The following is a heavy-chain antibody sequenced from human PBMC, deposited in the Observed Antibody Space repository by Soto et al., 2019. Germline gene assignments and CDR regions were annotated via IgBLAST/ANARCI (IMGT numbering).Heavy chain of an antibody. V-gene: IGHV3-23*01. Sequence: GGSLRLSCAASGFTFSNYGMRWVRQAPGKGLEWVSSISASGASTYYADFVKGRFTISRDNFKNTLYLQMNSLRAEDTAVYYCTKFLPEAGTGYWGQGILVTVSS. CDR3: TKFLPEAGTGY. D-gene: IGHD6-13*01. J-gene: IGHJ4*02. CDR1: GFTFSNYG. CDR2: ISASGAST.